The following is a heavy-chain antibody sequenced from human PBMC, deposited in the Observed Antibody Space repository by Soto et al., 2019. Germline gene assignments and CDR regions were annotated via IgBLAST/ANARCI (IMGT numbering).Heavy chain of an antibody. CDR3: AKDQGVDPVGAMNY. Sequence: GGSLRLSCAASGFTFSSYGMTWVRQAPGKGLEWVSLISAGGGSTFYAASVKGRFTISRDNSKNTLYLQMNSLRAEDMAVYYCAKDQGVDPVGAMNYWGQGTLVTVYS. D-gene: IGHD1-26*01. CDR2: ISAGGGST. J-gene: IGHJ4*02. V-gene: IGHV3-23*01. CDR1: GFTFSSYG.